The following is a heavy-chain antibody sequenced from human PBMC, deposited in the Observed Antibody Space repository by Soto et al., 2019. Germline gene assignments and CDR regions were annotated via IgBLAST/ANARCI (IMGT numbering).Heavy chain of an antibody. Sequence: QVQLQQWGAGLLKPSETLSLTCAVYGGSFSVYYWSWIRQPPGKGLEWIGEINHSGSTNYNPSLKSRVTISVDTSKNQFSLKLSSVTAADTAVYYCARGYRLITIFGVVSPNWFDPWGQGTLVTVSS. CDR3: ARGYRLITIFGVVSPNWFDP. CDR2: INHSGST. CDR1: GGSFSVYY. V-gene: IGHV4-34*01. J-gene: IGHJ5*02. D-gene: IGHD3-3*01.